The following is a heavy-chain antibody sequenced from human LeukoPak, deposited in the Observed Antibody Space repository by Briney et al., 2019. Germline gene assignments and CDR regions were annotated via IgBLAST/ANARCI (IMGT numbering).Heavy chain of an antibody. CDR3: ARVLVPEAGTWGDAFDM. D-gene: IGHD6-13*01. CDR1: GGSINNYY. V-gene: IGHV4-59*01. Sequence: SETLSLTCTVSGGSINNYYWGWIRQPPGKGLEWLGYVYYSGTTKYNPSVKSRVTISVDTSKMQFSLRLTSVTAADTAVYYCARVLVPEAGTWGDAFDMWGQGTKVTVSS. J-gene: IGHJ3*02. CDR2: VYYSGTT.